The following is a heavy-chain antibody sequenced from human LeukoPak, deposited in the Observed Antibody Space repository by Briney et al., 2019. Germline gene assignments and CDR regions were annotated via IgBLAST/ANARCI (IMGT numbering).Heavy chain of an antibody. D-gene: IGHD2-8*01. Sequence: SETLSLTCTVSGGSISNFYWSWIRQPPGKGLEWIGYIYYSGSTNYNPSLKSRVTISVDTSKNQFSLKLSSVTAADTAVYYCARSAVLGAFDIWGQGTMVTVSS. V-gene: IGHV4-59*01. CDR2: IYYSGST. CDR3: ARSAVLGAFDI. J-gene: IGHJ3*02. CDR1: GGSISNFY.